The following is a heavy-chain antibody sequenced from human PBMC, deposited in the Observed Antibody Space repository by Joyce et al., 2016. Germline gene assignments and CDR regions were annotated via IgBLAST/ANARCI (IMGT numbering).Heavy chain of an antibody. CDR3: ASPVRTPFPHFDY. V-gene: IGHV5-51*01. CDR1: GYSFTNFW. Sequence: EAQLVQSGAELKKPGESLKISCKASGYSFTNFWVGWVRQMPGKGLDWMGILFPDDSDTRYSPAFQGQVTISVDKSISTAYLQWSSLKASDTAIYYCASPVRTPFPHFDYWGQGTLVTVSS. D-gene: IGHD4-11*01. J-gene: IGHJ4*02. CDR2: LFPDDSDT.